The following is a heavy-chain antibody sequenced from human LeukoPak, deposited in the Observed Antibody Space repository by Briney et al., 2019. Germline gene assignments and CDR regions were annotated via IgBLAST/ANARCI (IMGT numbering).Heavy chain of an antibody. J-gene: IGHJ6*02. CDR2: INPNNGGT. CDR1: GYTFTGYY. Sequence: ASVKVSCKASGYTFTGYYMHWVRQAPGQGLEWMGWINPNNGGTNYAQKFQGRVTMTRDTSISTAYMELIRLRSDDTAVYYCARSTRDDFWSGYLPYYYGMDVWGQGTTVTVSS. V-gene: IGHV1-2*02. CDR3: ARSTRDDFWSGYLPYYYGMDV. D-gene: IGHD3-3*01.